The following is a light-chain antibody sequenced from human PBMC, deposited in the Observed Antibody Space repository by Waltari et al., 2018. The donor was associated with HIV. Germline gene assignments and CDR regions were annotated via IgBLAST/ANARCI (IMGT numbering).Light chain of an antibody. V-gene: IGLV6-57*04. Sequence: YMLTQPHSVSESPGKTVTLSCTRSSGTIASNYVQWYQQRPRSAPTTVIYEDSQRPPGVPVRFSGAIDSSSNSASLTISGLKTEDEADDYCQSYDTSNPGGIFGGGTKLTVL. J-gene: IGLJ2*01. CDR2: EDS. CDR1: SGTIASNY. CDR3: QSYDTSNPGGI.